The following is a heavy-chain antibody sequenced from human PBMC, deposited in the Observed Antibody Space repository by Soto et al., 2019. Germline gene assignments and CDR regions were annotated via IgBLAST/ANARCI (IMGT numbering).Heavy chain of an antibody. CDR1: GGTFSSYA. Sequence: ASVKVSCKASGGTFSSYAISWVRQAPGQGLEWMGGIIPIFGTANYAQKFQGRVTITADESTSTAYMELSSLRSEDTAVYYCAMGYSSSWYSDLTYYYYGMDVWGQGTTVTVSS. J-gene: IGHJ6*02. CDR3: AMGYSSSWYSDLTYYYYGMDV. CDR2: IIPIFGTA. D-gene: IGHD6-13*01. V-gene: IGHV1-69*13.